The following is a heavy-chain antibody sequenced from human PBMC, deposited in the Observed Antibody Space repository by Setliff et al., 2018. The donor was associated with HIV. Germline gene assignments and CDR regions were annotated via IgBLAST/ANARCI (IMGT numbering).Heavy chain of an antibody. CDR3: AGQLHREYYDILTGYSPYYFDY. D-gene: IGHD3-9*01. CDR1: GYSFATYR. CDR2: IYPDDSDT. V-gene: IGHV5-51*01. J-gene: IGHJ4*02. Sequence: PGESLKISCKGSGYSFATYRIGWVRQMPGKGLEWVGVIYPDDSDTRYSPSFQGQVTISADKSISTAYLQWSSLKASDTAMYYCAGQLHREYYDILTGYSPYYFDYWGQGTLVTVSS.